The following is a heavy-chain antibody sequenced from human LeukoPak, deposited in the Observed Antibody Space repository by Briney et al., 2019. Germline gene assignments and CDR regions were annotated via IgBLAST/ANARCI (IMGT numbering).Heavy chain of an antibody. D-gene: IGHD3-10*01. V-gene: IGHV4-59*12. CDR3: ARGWYYYGSGSYRYYYYYGMDV. CDR2: IYYSGST. Sequence: PSETLSLTCTVSGGSISSYYWSWIRQPPGKGLEWIGYIYYSGSTNYNPSLKSRVTISVDTSKNQFSLKLSSVTAADTAVYYCARGWYYYGSGSYRYYYYYGMDVWGQGTTVTVSS. J-gene: IGHJ6*02. CDR1: GGSISSYY.